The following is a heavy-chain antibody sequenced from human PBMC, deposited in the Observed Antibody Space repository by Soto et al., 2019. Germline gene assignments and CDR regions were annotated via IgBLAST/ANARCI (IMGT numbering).Heavy chain of an antibody. CDR2: MYHSGST. V-gene: IGHV4-30-2*01. J-gene: IGHJ5*02. CDR3: ARIVSGYFSDSRLLWWFDP. CDR1: GGSISSGGYS. D-gene: IGHD6-19*01. Sequence: PSETLSLTCAVSGGSISSGGYSWSWIRQPPGKGLEWIGYMYHSGSTYYNPSLKSRVTISTDRSKNQFSLSLSSVTAADTAVYYCARIVSGYFSDSRLLWWFDPWGQGTLVTVSS.